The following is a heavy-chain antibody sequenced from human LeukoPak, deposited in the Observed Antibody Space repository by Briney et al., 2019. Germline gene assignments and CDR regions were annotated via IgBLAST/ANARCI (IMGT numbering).Heavy chain of an antibody. D-gene: IGHD6-13*01. Sequence: GGSLRLSCAASGFTFSSYSMNWVRQAPGKGLEWVSYISSSSSTIYYADSVKGRFTISRDNAKNSLHLQMNSLRAEDTAVYYCASGYSMDYWGQGTLVTVSS. CDR2: ISSSSSTI. CDR3: ASGYSMDY. J-gene: IGHJ4*02. CDR1: GFTFSSYS. V-gene: IGHV3-48*01.